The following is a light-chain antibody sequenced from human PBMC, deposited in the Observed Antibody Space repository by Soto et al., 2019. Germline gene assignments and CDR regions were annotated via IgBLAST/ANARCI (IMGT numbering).Light chain of an antibody. CDR2: DAS. CDR3: QKYSDSPYT. Sequence: EIVLTQSPGTLSLSPGERATLSCRASQSVSSSYLAWYQQKPGQAPRLLIYDASSRATGIPDRFSGRGSETDFTLTISRLEPEDFAVYFCQKYSDSPYTFGQGTKLDIK. J-gene: IGKJ2*01. V-gene: IGKV3-20*01. CDR1: QSVSSSY.